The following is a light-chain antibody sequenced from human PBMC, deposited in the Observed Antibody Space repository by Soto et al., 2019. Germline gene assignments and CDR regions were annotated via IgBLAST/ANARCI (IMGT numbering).Light chain of an antibody. Sequence: QSALTQPRSVSRSPGQSVTISCTGASSDVGGYDYVSWYQQHPGKAPRLMIYDVTKRPSGVPDRFSGSKSGNTASLSISGLQAEDEADYYCSSYAGSYTFVVFGGGTQLTVL. V-gene: IGLV2-11*01. CDR3: SSYAGSYTFVV. CDR2: DVT. CDR1: SSDVGGYDY. J-gene: IGLJ2*01.